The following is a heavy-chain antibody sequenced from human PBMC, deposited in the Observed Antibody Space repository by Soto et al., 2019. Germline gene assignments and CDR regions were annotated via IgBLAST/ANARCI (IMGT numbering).Heavy chain of an antibody. D-gene: IGHD3-10*01. CDR2: FYYNGGS. CDR1: GGSIDGYN. J-gene: IGHJ6*02. Sequence: QVQLQESGPGLVKPSETLSLTCTVSGGSIDGYNCAWIRQPPGKALEWVGYFYYNGGSSYNPSLKGRVTLSMYTSKSQFSLQLRSVTAADTAVYYCARQGIGNLHGLVDVWGRGTTVTVSS. CDR3: ARQGIGNLHGLVDV. V-gene: IGHV4-59*08.